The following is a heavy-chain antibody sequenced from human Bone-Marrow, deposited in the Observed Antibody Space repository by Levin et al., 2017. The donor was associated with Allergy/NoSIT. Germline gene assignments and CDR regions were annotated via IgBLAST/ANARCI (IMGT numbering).Heavy chain of an antibody. CDR1: GFTFSDYY. CDR2: ISSSGSTI. J-gene: IGHJ3*02. V-gene: IGHV3-11*01. D-gene: IGHD3-22*01. CDR3: ARARSITMIVVDEIPFGGDAFDI. Sequence: GGSLRLSCAASGFTFSDYYMSWIRQAPGKGLEWVSYISSSGSTIYYADSVKGRFTISRDNAKNSLYLQMNSLRAEDTAVYYCARARSITMIVVDEIPFGGDAFDIWGQGTMVTVSS.